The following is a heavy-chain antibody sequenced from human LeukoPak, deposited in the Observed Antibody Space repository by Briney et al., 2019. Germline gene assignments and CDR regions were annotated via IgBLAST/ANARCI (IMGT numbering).Heavy chain of an antibody. V-gene: IGHV3-11*01. D-gene: IGHD3-9*01. J-gene: IGHJ4*02. CDR1: GFTFSDYY. CDR3: ARVSVAYYDILTGGLDY. Sequence: GGSLRLSCAASGFTFSDYYMSRIRQAPGKGLEWVSYISSSGSTIYYADSVKGRFTISRDNAKNSLYLQMNSLRAEDTAVYYCARVSVAYYDILTGGLDYWGQGTLVTVSS. CDR2: ISSSGSTI.